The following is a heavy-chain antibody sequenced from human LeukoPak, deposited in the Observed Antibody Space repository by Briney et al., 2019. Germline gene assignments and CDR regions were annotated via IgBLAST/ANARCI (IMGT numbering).Heavy chain of an antibody. Sequence: PGGYLRFSCAASGFTCRSYAMSWVRQAPGKDPYSLSAISGSGGSTYYADSVQGRFTISRDNSKNTLYLQMNSLRAEDTFFFQAEDGIRDFDWLLLGYFDYWGQGTLVTVSS. CDR3: EDGIRDFDWLLLGYFDY. CDR2: ISGSGGST. J-gene: IGHJ4*02. D-gene: IGHD3-9*01. V-gene: IGHV3-23*01. CDR1: GFTCRSYA.